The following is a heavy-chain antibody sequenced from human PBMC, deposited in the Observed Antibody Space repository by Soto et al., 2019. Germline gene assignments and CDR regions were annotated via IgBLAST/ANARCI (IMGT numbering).Heavy chain of an antibody. CDR3: ARALSGYEREIDY. J-gene: IGHJ4*02. CDR2: IKQDGSEK. D-gene: IGHD5-12*01. V-gene: IGHV3-7*01. Sequence: GGSLRLSCAASGFTFSSYWMSWVRQAPGKGLEWVANIKQDGSEKYYVDSVKGRFTISRDNAKNSLYLQMNSLRAEDTAVYYCARALSGYEREIDYWGQGTLVTVSS. CDR1: GFTFSSYW.